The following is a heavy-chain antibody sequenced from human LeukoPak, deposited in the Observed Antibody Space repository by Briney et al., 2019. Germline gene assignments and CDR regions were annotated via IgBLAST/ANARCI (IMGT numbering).Heavy chain of an antibody. J-gene: IGHJ4*02. CDR3: VRDKYRFDY. CDR2: ISDGGSNQ. Sequence: PGRSLRLSCAASGFTLSTYGMHWVRQAPGKGLEWVAVISDGGSNQYYADSVKGRFTISRDNSKNTLCLQMNSLRPEDTAVYYCVRDKYRFDYWGQGTLVTVSS. V-gene: IGHV3-30*03. D-gene: IGHD3-16*02. CDR1: GFTLSTYG.